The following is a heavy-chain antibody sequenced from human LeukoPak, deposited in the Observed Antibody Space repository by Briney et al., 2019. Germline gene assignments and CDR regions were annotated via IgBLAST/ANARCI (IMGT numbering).Heavy chain of an antibody. J-gene: IGHJ4*02. CDR1: GFTFSSYA. V-gene: IGHV3-23*01. CDR2: ISGSGGST. Sequence: PGGSLRLSCAASGFTFSSYAMTWVRQAPGKGLEWVSAISGSGGSTYYADSVKGRFTISRDNSKNTLYFQMISVRAEDTAVYYCYIPYYDTSAYKGYWGQGTLVTVSS. D-gene: IGHD3-22*01. CDR3: YIPYYDTSAYKGY.